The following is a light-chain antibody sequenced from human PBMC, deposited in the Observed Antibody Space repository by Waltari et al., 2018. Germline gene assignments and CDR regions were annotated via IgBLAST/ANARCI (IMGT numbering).Light chain of an antibody. CDR3: QHYYTTPPS. V-gene: IGKV4-1*01. CDR1: QSVLSRSTNKNY. J-gene: IGKJ2*03. Sequence: DFVMTQSPDSLAVSLGERVTINCKSSQSVLSRSTNKNYLAWYQQKPGQPPKLLIDWASTRQSGVPDRFSGGGSGTDFTLTISSLQAEDVAVYYCQHYYTTPPSFGQGTKVEI. CDR2: WAS.